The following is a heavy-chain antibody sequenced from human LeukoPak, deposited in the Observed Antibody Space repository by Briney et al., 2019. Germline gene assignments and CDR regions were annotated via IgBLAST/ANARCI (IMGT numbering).Heavy chain of an antibody. D-gene: IGHD1-26*01. V-gene: IGHV3-7*01. Sequence: GESLRLSCAASGFTFSIYWMSWVRQAPGKGLEWLANIKQDGSETYYVDSVKGRFTISRDNAKNSLFLQMSSLRAEDTAVYHCARENSGILSVDYWGQGTLVTVSS. CDR1: GFTFSIYW. CDR3: ARENSGILSVDY. J-gene: IGHJ4*02. CDR2: IKQDGSET.